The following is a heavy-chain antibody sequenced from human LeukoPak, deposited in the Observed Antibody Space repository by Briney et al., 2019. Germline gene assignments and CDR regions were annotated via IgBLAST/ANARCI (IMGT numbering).Heavy chain of an antibody. Sequence: ASVKVFCKASGYTFTSYGISWVRQAPGQGLEWMGWISAYNGNTNYAQKLQGRVTMTTDTSTSTAYMELRSLRSDDTAVYYCARDRKLELRYWFDPWGQGTLVTVSS. D-gene: IGHD1-7*01. J-gene: IGHJ5*02. CDR1: GYTFTSYG. CDR3: ARDRKLELRYWFDP. CDR2: ISAYNGNT. V-gene: IGHV1-18*01.